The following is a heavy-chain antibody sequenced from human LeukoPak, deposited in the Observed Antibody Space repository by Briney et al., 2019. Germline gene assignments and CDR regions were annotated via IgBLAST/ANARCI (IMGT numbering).Heavy chain of an antibody. V-gene: IGHV4-4*07. CDR1: GVSVSGYY. CDR3: ARTVFGSTSPTRYYYYMDV. D-gene: IGHD2-2*01. CDR2: ISTSGST. J-gene: IGHJ6*03. Sequence: SETLSLTCSVSGVSVSGYYWGWIRQPAGKGLEWIGRISTSGSTNYNPSLKSRVTISLDNSKNQFSLALTSVTAADTAIYFCARTVFGSTSPTRYYYYMDVWGKGATVTVSS.